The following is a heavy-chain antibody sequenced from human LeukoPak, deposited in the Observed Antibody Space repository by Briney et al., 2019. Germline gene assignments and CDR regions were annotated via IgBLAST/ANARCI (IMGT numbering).Heavy chain of an antibody. CDR1: GVTVSSNY. CDR2: LYSDGTT. CDR3: ARDAPSVVVPAAPEDY. V-gene: IGHV3-53*01. Sequence: GGSLRLSCAAAGVTVSSNYMSWVRQVPGRGLEWVSMLYSDGTTHYLDSVKGRFSISRDSSKNTLYLQMNSLRAEDTAVYYCARDAPSVVVPAAPEDYWGQGTLVTVSS. D-gene: IGHD2-2*01. J-gene: IGHJ4*02.